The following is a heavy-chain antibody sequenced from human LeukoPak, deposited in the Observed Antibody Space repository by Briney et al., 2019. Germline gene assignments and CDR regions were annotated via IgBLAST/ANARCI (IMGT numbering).Heavy chain of an antibody. CDR2: IFHTGIT. CDR1: GVSISSSDW. D-gene: IGHD1-26*01. Sequence: SETLSLTCAVSGVSISSSDWWAWVRQPPGRGLEWIGQIFHTGITNYSPSLESRVTISVDKSNNQFSLRLNSVTAADTAVYYCARLWSGSFYFDCWGQGILVTVSS. CDR3: ARLWSGSFYFDC. V-gene: IGHV4-4*02. J-gene: IGHJ4*02.